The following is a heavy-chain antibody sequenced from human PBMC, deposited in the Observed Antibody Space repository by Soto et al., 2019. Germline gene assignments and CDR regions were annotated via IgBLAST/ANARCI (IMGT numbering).Heavy chain of an antibody. V-gene: IGHV3-48*03. CDR3: AGVWRNWFEP. J-gene: IGHJ5*02. D-gene: IGHD2-21*01. Sequence: PGGSLRLSCAASGFTFSSYEMNWVRQAPGEGLEWVSYISSSGSSIYYADSVKGRFTISRDSAKNSLYLQMNSLRAEDTAVYYCAGVWRNWFEPRGQGSLVPVSS. CDR2: ISSSGSSI. CDR1: GFTFSSYE.